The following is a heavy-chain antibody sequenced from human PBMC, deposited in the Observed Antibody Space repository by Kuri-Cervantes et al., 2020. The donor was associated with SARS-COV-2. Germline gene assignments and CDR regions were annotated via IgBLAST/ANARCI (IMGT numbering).Heavy chain of an antibody. CDR2: IYYSGST. CDR3: ASPPPFDP. CDR1: GGSISSYY. J-gene: IGHJ5*02. Sequence: GSLRLSCTVSGGSISSYYWSWIRQPPGKGLEWIGYIYYSGSTNYNPSLKSRVTISVDTSKNQFSLKLNSVTAADTAVYYCASPPPFDPWGQGTLVTVSS. V-gene: IGHV4-59*12.